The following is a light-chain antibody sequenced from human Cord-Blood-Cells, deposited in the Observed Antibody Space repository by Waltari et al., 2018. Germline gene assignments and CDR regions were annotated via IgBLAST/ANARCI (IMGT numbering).Light chain of an antibody. J-gene: IGLJ1*01. CDR2: EVS. CDR3: CSYAGSSTYV. CDR1: SSDVGSYNL. Sequence: QSALTQPASVSGSPGQSITISCTGTSSDVGSYNLVSWYQQHPGKAPKLMIYEVSKRTSGVSNRFYGSKSGNTASLTISGLQAEDEADYYCCSYAGSSTYVFGTGTKVTVL. V-gene: IGLV2-23*02.